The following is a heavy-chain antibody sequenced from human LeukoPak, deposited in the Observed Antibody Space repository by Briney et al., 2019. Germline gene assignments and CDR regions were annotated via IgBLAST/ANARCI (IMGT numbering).Heavy chain of an antibody. CDR3: ARDRSKAGRYNWFDP. CDR1: GGSIISGGYY. V-gene: IGHV4-31*03. D-gene: IGHD3-10*01. Sequence: SETLSLTCTVSGGSIISGGYYWSWIRQHPGKGLEWIGYIYYSGSTYYNPSLKSRVTISVDTSKNQFSPKLSSVTAADTAVYYCARDRSKAGRYNWFDPWGQGTLVTVSS. J-gene: IGHJ5*02. CDR2: IYYSGST.